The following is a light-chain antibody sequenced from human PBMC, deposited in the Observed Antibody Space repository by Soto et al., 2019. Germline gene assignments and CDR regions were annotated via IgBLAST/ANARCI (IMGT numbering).Light chain of an antibody. CDR3: SSYTTSNTRQIV. CDR1: SSAVGGYNY. Sequence: QSALTPPASVSGSPGQSITISCTGTSSAVGGYNYVSWYQHHPCKPPKLLIYDVSNRPSGISNRFSGSKSDNTASLTISGLQPEDEADYYCSSYTTSNTRQIVFGTGTKLTVL. V-gene: IGLV2-14*03. J-gene: IGLJ1*01. CDR2: DVS.